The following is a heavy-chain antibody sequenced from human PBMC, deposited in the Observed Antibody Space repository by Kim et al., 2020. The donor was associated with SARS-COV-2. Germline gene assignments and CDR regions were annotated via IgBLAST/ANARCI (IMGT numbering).Heavy chain of an antibody. CDR3: TTSPGRGYSYGYPPTTKSYYYYGMDV. D-gene: IGHD5-18*01. J-gene: IGHJ6*02. V-gene: IGHV3-15*01. CDR1: GFTFSNAW. Sequence: GGSLRLSCAASGFTFSNAWMSWVRQAPGKGLEWVGRIKSKTDGGTTDYAAPVKGRFTISRDDSKNTLYLQMNSLKTEDTAVYYCTTSPGRGYSYGYPPTTKSYYYYGMDVWGQGTTVTVSS. CDR2: IKSKTDGGTT.